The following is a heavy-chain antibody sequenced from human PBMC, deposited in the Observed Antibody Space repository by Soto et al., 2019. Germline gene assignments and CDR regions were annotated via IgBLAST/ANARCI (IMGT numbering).Heavy chain of an antibody. CDR3: ARGIKPKSITMIVVVITTFDY. D-gene: IGHD3-22*01. Sequence: ETLSLPCAVYGGSFSGYYWSWIRQHPGKGLKWIGEINHSGSTNNNPSLKSRVTISVDTSKNQSSLKLSSVTAADTAVYYCARGIKPKSITMIVVVITTFDYWGQGTLVTVSS. CDR1: GGSFSGYY. CDR2: INHSGST. J-gene: IGHJ4*02. V-gene: IGHV4-34*01.